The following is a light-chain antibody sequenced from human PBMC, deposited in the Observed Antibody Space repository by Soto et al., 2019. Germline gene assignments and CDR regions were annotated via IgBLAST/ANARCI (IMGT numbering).Light chain of an antibody. CDR2: GAS. CDR3: QKYKSAHYT. Sequence: DIQMTQSPSSLSASVGYRVAITCRASQDISTSLAWYQQKPGKVPNLLIYGASTLQSGVPSRFSGSGSGTDFTLTITSLQPEDVATYYCQKYKSAHYTLSPGTKVDIK. CDR1: QDISTS. V-gene: IGKV1-27*01. J-gene: IGKJ3*01.